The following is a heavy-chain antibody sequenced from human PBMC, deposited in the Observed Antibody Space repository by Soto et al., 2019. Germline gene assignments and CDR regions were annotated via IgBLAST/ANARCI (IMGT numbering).Heavy chain of an antibody. J-gene: IGHJ2*01. V-gene: IGHV1-18*01. CDR3: ARPVAPHWYFDL. CDR1: GYTFTSYG. D-gene: IGHD2-15*01. CDR2: ISAYNGNT. Sequence: QVQLVQSGAEVKQPGASVKVSCKASGYTFTSYGISWVRQAPGQGLEWMGWISAYNGNTNYAKKLQGRVTMTTDTSTSPAYMELRSLRSYDTAVYYCARPVAPHWYFDLWGRGTLVTVSS.